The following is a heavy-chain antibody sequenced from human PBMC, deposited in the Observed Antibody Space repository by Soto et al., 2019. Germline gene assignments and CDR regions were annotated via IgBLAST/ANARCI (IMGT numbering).Heavy chain of an antibody. J-gene: IGHJ5*02. CDR3: ARPLQLAVSGFDP. CDR2: IHYRANS. CDR1: GDSISSSSYY. V-gene: IGHV4-39*01. D-gene: IGHD3-3*02. Sequence: SETLSLTCAVSGDSISSSSYYWAWIRQPPGKGLEWIGSIHYRANSYYSPSLKSRITISVDTSKNQISLRLSSVTAADTAVYYCARPLQLAVSGFDPWGQGTLVTVSS.